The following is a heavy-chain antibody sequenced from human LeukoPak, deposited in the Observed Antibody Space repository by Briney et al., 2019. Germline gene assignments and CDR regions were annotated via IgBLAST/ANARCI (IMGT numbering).Heavy chain of an antibody. D-gene: IGHD6-19*01. CDR1: GGSISSYY. V-gene: IGHV4-59*01. CDR3: ARHSLPGYSSGWNAPKRSGYDY. J-gene: IGHJ4*02. CDR2: IYYSGST. Sequence: PSETLSLTCTVSGGSISSYYWSWIRQPPGKGLEWIGYIYYSGSTNYNPSLKSRVTISVDTSKNQFSLKLSSVTAADTAVYYCARHSLPGYSSGWNAPKRSGYDYWGQGTLVTVSS.